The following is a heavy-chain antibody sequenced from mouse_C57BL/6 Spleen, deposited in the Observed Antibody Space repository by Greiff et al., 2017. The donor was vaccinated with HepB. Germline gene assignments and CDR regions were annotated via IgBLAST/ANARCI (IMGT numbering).Heavy chain of an antibody. Sequence: EVNVVESGEGLVKPGGSLKLSCAASGFTFSSYAMSWVRQTPEKRLEWVAYISSGGDYIYYADTVKGRFTISRDNARNTLYLQMSSLKSEDTAMYYCTRDRTVLYAMDYWGQGTSVTVSS. V-gene: IGHV5-9-1*02. CDR1: GFTFSSYA. J-gene: IGHJ4*01. CDR2: ISSGGDYI. CDR3: TRDRTVLYAMDY.